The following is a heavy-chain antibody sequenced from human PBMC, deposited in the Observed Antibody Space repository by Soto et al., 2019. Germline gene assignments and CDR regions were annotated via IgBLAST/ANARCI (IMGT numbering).Heavy chain of an antibody. CDR1: GGTFSSYR. V-gene: IGHV1-69*13. Sequence: SVKVSCKASGGTFSSYRFNWVRQARGQGLEWLGGIVPIYRTADYAQKFQGRVTITADESTRTVYMELSSLKSQDTALYYCARDSGAKLSSSWGQGTLVTV. D-gene: IGHD6-13*01. CDR2: IVPIYRTA. J-gene: IGHJ4*02. CDR3: ARDSGAKLSSS.